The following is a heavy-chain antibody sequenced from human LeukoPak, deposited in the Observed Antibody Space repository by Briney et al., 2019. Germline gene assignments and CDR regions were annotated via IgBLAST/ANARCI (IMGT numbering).Heavy chain of an antibody. V-gene: IGHV4-30-2*01. CDR1: GGSISSGDYY. J-gene: IGHJ4*02. CDR2: IYHSGST. Sequence: SQTLSLTCTVSGGSISSGDYYWSWIRQPPGKGLEWIGYIYHSGSTYYNPSLKSRVTISVDRSKNQFSLKLSSVTAADTAVYYCARGSYIAARPVDYFDYWGQGTLVTVSS. CDR3: ARGSYIAARPVDYFDY. D-gene: IGHD6-6*01.